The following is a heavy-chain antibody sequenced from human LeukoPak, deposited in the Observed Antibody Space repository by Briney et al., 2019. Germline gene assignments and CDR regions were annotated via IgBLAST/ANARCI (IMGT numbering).Heavy chain of an antibody. D-gene: IGHD6-13*01. CDR2: ISGSGGST. V-gene: IGHV3-23*01. CDR1: GFTVSSNY. CDR3: AKEIIIAAAGPGEDY. Sequence: GGSLRLSCAASGFTVSSNYMSWVRQAPGKGLEWVSAISGSGGSTYYADSVKGRFTISRDNSKNTLYLQMNSLRAEDTAVYYCAKEIIIAAAGPGEDYWGQGTLVTVSS. J-gene: IGHJ4*02.